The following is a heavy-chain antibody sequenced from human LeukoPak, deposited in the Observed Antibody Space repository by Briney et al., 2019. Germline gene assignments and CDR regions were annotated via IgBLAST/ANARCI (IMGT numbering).Heavy chain of an antibody. V-gene: IGHV3-20*04. CDR3: ARDGGWYKRGLDYYYYYMDV. D-gene: IGHD6-19*01. CDR1: GFTFSSYS. Sequence: GGSLRLSCAASGFTFSSYSINWVRQVPGKGVEWVSRINRNDVSALYADSVEGRFTISRDNAKKSLYLQMNSLRVEDTALYYCARDGGWYKRGLDYYYYYMDVWGKGTTVTVSS. J-gene: IGHJ6*03. CDR2: INRNDVSA.